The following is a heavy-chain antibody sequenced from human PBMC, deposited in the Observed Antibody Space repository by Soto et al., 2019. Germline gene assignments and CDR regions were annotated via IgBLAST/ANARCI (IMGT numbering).Heavy chain of an antibody. CDR3: AKVHYAILTGYAHSAFDI. J-gene: IGHJ3*02. CDR2: VSASGLNT. CDR1: GFTFSTYA. V-gene: IGHV3-23*01. Sequence: VGSLRLSCAASGFTFSTYAMAWVRQAPGKGLEWVSGVSASGLNTDYADPVKGRFTISRDNSKNTLYLQMNSLRAEDTAVYYCAKVHYAILTGYAHSAFDIWGQGTMVTVSS. D-gene: IGHD3-9*01.